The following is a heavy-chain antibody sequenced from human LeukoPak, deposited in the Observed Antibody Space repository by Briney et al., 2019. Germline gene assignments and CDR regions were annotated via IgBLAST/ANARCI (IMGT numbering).Heavy chain of an antibody. D-gene: IGHD3-10*01. CDR2: ISGYDDNT. CDR3: ARDTALIITPGGPDL. Sequence: EASVRVSCKASGYTFASYGISWVRQAPGQGLEWMGWISGYDDNTRFAQNLQGRVTMTTDKSTSTAYMELRSLTSDDTALYYCARDTALIITPGGPDLWGQGTLITVSS. CDR1: GYTFASYG. V-gene: IGHV1-18*01. J-gene: IGHJ5*02.